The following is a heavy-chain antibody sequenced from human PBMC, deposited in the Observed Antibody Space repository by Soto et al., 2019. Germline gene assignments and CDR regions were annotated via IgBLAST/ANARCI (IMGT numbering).Heavy chain of an antibody. V-gene: IGHV3-23*01. Sequence: EVQLLESGGALVQPGVSLSLSCAASGFTYNNYAMGWVLQAPGKGLEWVSAISSSGYSAYYADSVKGRFTISRDNSRNTLFLQMNKLSAEDTAVYYCAKGSVVVAAKFDSWGQGTQVTVSS. CDR3: AKGSVVVAAKFDS. D-gene: IGHD2-21*02. J-gene: IGHJ4*02. CDR2: ISSSGYSA. CDR1: GFTYNNYA.